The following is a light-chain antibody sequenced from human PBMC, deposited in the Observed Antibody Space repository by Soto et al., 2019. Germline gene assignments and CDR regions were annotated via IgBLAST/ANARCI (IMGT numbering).Light chain of an antibody. CDR1: QSINYY. J-gene: IGKJ2*01. CDR3: QQSFTTPYT. CDR2: TAA. V-gene: IGKV1-39*01. Sequence: DIQMTQSPSSLSASIGDRVIITCRASQSINYYLNWYQQQPGKAPKLLVSTAASLRSGVPSRFGGSASGRDFALTISSLQPEDFATYYCQQSFTTPYTFGQGTKLEI.